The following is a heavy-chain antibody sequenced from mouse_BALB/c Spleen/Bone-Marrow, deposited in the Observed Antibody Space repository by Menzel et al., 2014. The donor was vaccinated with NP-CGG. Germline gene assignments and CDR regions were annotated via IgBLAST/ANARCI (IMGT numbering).Heavy chain of an antibody. V-gene: IGHV5-6-2*01. CDR3: AGSYYGSTFDY. CDR2: INSYGGST. J-gene: IGHJ2*01. D-gene: IGHD1-1*01. Sequence: DVMLVESGGGLVKPGGSLKLSCAASGFTFSSYYMSWVRQTPEKRLELVAAINSYGGSTYYPDTVKGRFTTSRDNAKNTLYLQMSSLKSEDTALYYCAGSYYGSTFDYWGQGTTLTVSS. CDR1: GFTFSSYY.